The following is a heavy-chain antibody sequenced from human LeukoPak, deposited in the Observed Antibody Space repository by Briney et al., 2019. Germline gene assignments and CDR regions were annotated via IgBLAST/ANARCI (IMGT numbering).Heavy chain of an antibody. CDR3: ARGRRYYYDSSGYYYDY. Sequence: PRESLRLSCAASGFTFSTYNMNWVRQAPGKGLEWVSSITSTSSYIYYADSVKGRFTISRDNAKSSLYLQMNSLRAEDTAVYYCARGRRYYYDSSGYYYDYWGQGTLVTVSS. CDR1: GFTFSTYN. J-gene: IGHJ4*02. D-gene: IGHD3-22*01. V-gene: IGHV3-21*04. CDR2: ITSTSSYI.